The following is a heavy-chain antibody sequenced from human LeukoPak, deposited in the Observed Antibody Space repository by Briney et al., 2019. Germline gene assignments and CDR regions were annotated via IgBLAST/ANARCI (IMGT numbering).Heavy chain of an antibody. V-gene: IGHV3-13*01. CDR3: ARGRYYDILTGYLPDAFDI. CDR1: GFTFNNYD. Sequence: SGGSLRLSCAASGFTFNNYDMHWVRHTTGKGLEWVSGIGTAGDTYYPGSVKGRLTISRENAKNSLYLQMNSLRAGDTAVYFCARGRYYDILTGYLPDAFDIWGQGTMVTVSS. J-gene: IGHJ3*02. CDR2: IGTAGDT. D-gene: IGHD3-9*01.